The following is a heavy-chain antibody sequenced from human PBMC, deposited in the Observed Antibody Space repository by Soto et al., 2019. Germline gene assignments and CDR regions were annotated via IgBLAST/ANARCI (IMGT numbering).Heavy chain of an antibody. J-gene: IGHJ4*02. V-gene: IGHV3-74*01. CDR1: GFTFSTSW. CDR2: INGDGGTI. Sequence: EVQLVEAGGGLVQPGGSLRLSCAASGFTFSTSWIHWVRQAPGKGLVWVSRINGDGGTINYADSVKGRFTISRDNAKNTVYLQMNSLSADDTAVYYCTRGGNYYCDYWGQGTLVTVSS. CDR3: TRGGNYYCDY. D-gene: IGHD1-7*01.